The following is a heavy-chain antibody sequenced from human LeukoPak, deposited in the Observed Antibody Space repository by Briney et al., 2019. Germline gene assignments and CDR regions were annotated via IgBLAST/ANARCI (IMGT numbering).Heavy chain of an antibody. Sequence: PSETLSLTCTVSGGSISSSSYYWGWIRQPPGKGLEWIGSIYYSGSTYYNPSLKSRVTISVDTSKNQFSLKLSSVTAADTAVYYCAMTRIAALLWVDYWGQGTLVTVSS. CDR2: IYYSGST. J-gene: IGHJ4*02. V-gene: IGHV4-39*01. CDR1: GGSISSSSYY. D-gene: IGHD6-6*01. CDR3: AMTRIAALLWVDY.